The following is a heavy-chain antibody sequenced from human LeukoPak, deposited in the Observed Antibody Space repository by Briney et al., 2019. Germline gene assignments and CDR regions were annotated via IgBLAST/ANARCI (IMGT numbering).Heavy chain of an antibody. J-gene: IGHJ4*02. CDR2: ISYDGSNK. V-gene: IGHV3-30*03. CDR1: GFTFSSYG. CDR3: ARGNGHLDDYGDYFLDY. D-gene: IGHD4-17*01. Sequence: PGGSLRLSCAASGFTFSSYGMHWVRQAPGKGLEWVAVISYDGSNKYYADSVKGRFTISRDNSKNTLYLQMNSLRAEDTAVYYCARGNGHLDDYGDYFLDYWGQGTLVTVSS.